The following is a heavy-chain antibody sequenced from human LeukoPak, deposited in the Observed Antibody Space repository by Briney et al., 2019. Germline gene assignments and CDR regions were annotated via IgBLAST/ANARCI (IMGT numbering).Heavy chain of an antibody. CDR3: ARVAAAIPRWYFDL. D-gene: IGHD2-2*01. V-gene: IGHV1-69*06. J-gene: IGHJ2*01. CDR1: GGSISNYA. Sequence: SVKVSCKTSGGSISNYAISWVRQAPGQGLEWMGVIIPIFGTSNYAQKFQGRVTITADKSTNTAYMELSSLRSEDTAVYYCARVAAAIPRWYFDLWGRGTLVTVSS. CDR2: IIPIFGTS.